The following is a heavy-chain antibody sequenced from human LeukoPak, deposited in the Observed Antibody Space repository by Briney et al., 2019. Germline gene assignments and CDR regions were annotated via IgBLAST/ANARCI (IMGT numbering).Heavy chain of an antibody. CDR1: GGSFSGYY. Sequence: PSETLSLTCAVYGGSFSGYYWSWIRQPPGRGLEWIGEINHSGSTNYNPSLKSRVTISVDTSKNQFSLKLSSVTAADTAVYYCARGGHILLWFGESAGWFDPWGQGTLVTVSS. D-gene: IGHD3-10*01. V-gene: IGHV4-34*01. J-gene: IGHJ5*02. CDR2: INHSGST. CDR3: ARGGHILLWFGESAGWFDP.